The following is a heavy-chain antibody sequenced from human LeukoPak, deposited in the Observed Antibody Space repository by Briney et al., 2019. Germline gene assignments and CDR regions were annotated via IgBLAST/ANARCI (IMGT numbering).Heavy chain of an antibody. V-gene: IGHV3-48*04. CDR2: ISSSSSTI. CDR3: AREYYYDSSGYSDY. CDR1: GFTFSSYS. J-gene: IGHJ4*02. D-gene: IGHD3-22*01. Sequence: PGGSLRLSCAASGFTFSSYSMNWVRQAPGKGLEWVSYISSSSSTIYYADSVKGRFTISGDNAKNSLYLQMNSLRAEDTAVYYCAREYYYDSSGYSDYWGQGTLVTVSS.